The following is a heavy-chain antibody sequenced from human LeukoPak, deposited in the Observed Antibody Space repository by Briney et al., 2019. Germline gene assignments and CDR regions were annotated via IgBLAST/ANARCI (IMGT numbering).Heavy chain of an antibody. J-gene: IGHJ4*02. V-gene: IGHV1-69*05. CDR2: IIPIFGTA. D-gene: IGHD3-22*01. Sequence: ASVKVSCKASGGTFSSYAISWVRQAPGQGLEWMGRIIPIFGTANYAQKFQGRVTITTDESTSTAYMELSSLRSEDTAVYYCARTLYDSSGYYYGYEGFWGQGTLVTVSS. CDR3: ARTLYDSSGYYYGYEGF. CDR1: GGTFSSYA.